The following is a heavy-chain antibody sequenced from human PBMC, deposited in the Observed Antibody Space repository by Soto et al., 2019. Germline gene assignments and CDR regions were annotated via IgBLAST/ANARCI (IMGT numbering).Heavy chain of an antibody. V-gene: IGHV3-30-3*01. CDR3: ARVFCGGDCYSDY. CDR2: ISYDGSNK. Sequence: QVQLVESGGGVVQPGRSLRLSCAASGFTFSSYAMHWVRQAPGKGLEWVAVISYDGSNKYYADSVKGRFTISRDNSKNTLYLQMNSLRAEDTAVYYCARVFCGGDCYSDYWGQGTLVTVSS. CDR1: GFTFSSYA. D-gene: IGHD2-21*02. J-gene: IGHJ4*02.